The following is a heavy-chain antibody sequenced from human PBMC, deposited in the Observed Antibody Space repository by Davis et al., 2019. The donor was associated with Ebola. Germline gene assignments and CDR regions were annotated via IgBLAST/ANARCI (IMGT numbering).Heavy chain of an antibody. Sequence: ASVQVSCKTSGYTFPTYMIHWVRQPPAHGLEWLGRINGGSGNTKYSQRFQDRVTITRDTSASTAYLELRSLRTEDTAVYYCARDPWEQYFDYWGQGSLVTVSS. J-gene: IGHJ4*02. CDR3: ARDPWEQYFDY. CDR1: GYTFPTYM. V-gene: IGHV1-3*01. D-gene: IGHD1/OR15-1a*01. CDR2: INGGSGNT.